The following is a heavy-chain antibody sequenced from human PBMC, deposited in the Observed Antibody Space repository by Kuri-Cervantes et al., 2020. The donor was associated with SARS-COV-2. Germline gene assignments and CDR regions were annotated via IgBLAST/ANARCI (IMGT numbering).Heavy chain of an antibody. CDR3: VRGVSIAAAGTYYYYYMDV. J-gene: IGHJ6*03. CDR1: GGSFSGYY. CDR2: INHSGST. Sequence: SQTLSLTCAVYGGSFSGYYWSWIRQPPGKGLEWIGEINHSGSTNYNPSLKSRVTISVDTSKNQFSLKLSSVTAADTAVYYCVRGVSIAAAGTYYYYYMDVWGKGTTVTVSS. V-gene: IGHV4-34*01. D-gene: IGHD6-13*01.